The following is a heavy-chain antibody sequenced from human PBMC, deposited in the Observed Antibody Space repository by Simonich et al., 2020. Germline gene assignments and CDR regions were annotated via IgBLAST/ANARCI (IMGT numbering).Heavy chain of an antibody. CDR1: GFTFSSYA. Sequence: GGGLVQPGGSLRLSCAASGFTFSSYAMSWVRQAPGKGLEWVSAISGSGGSTYYADSVKGRFTISRDNSKNTLYLHMNSLRAEDTAVYYWAKDLGERITMIVVVIDAFDIWGQGTMVTVSS. D-gene: IGHD3-22*01. V-gene: IGHV3-23*01. CDR3: AKDLGERITMIVVVIDAFDI. J-gene: IGHJ3*02. CDR2: ISGSGGST.